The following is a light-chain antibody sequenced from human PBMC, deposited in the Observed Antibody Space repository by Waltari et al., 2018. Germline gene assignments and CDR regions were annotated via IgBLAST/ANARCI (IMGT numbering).Light chain of an antibody. V-gene: IGKV4-1*01. J-gene: IGKJ2*01. CDR2: WAS. Sequence: DVVMTQSPDSLAVSLGERATINRKSSQSVLYSSNNKNYLAWFQKKPGQPPKLLIYWASTRESGVPDRFSGSGSGTDFTLTISSLQAEDVAVYYCQQYYTSPQTFGQGTKLEIK. CDR3: QQYYTSPQT. CDR1: QSVLYSSNNKNY.